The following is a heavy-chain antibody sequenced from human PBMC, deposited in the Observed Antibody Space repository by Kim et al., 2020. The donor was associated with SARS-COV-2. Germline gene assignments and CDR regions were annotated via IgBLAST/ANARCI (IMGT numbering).Heavy chain of an antibody. Sequence: AQKLQGRVTMTTDTATSTAYMELRSLRSDDTAVYYCARVRGDYADAFDIWGQGTMVTVSS. V-gene: IGHV1-18*01. CDR3: ARVRGDYADAFDI. J-gene: IGHJ3*02. D-gene: IGHD4-17*01.